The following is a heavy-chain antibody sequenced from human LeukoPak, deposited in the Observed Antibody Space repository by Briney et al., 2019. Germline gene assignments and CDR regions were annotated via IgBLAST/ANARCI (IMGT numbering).Heavy chain of an antibody. CDR1: GFTFSSYG. D-gene: IGHD2-15*01. J-gene: IGHJ6*03. Sequence: GGSLRLSCAASGFTFSSYGMHWVRQAPGKGLEWVAFIRYDGSNKYYADSVKGRFTISGDNSKNTLYLQMNSLRAEDTAVYYCAKGKPDCSGGSCYSYYYYYYMDVWGKGTTVTISS. CDR2: IRYDGSNK. V-gene: IGHV3-30*02. CDR3: AKGKPDCSGGSCYSYYYYYYMDV.